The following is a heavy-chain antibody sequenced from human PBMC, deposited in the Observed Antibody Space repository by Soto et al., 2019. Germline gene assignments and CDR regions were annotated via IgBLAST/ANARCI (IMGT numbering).Heavy chain of an antibody. V-gene: IGHV4-30-2*01. CDR1: GGSISSGGYS. J-gene: IGHJ2*01. CDR2: TYHSGST. CDR3: ATKEKDDDTYWYFDL. Sequence: PSETLSLTCAVSGGSISSGGYSWSWIRQPPGKGLEWIGYTYHSGSTYYNPSLKSRVTISVDRSKNQFSLKLSSVTAADTAVYYCATKEKDDDTYWYFDLWGRGTLVTVSS. D-gene: IGHD3-9*01.